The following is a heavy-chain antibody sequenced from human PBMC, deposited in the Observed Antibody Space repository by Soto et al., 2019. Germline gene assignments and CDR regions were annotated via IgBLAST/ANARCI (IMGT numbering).Heavy chain of an antibody. CDR3: ARSDIVVVPAAMVPSRRYYYYGMDV. D-gene: IGHD2-2*01. J-gene: IGHJ6*02. CDR1: ARTYSRYA. Sequence: ASVKVSCKAFARTYSRYAIIRLRQAALQGLDMIIEIIPIFGTANYAQKFQGRVTITADESTSTAYMELSSLRSEDTAVYYCARSDIVVVPAAMVPSRRYYYYGMDVWGQGTTVTVSS. V-gene: IGHV1-69*13. CDR2: IIPIFGTA.